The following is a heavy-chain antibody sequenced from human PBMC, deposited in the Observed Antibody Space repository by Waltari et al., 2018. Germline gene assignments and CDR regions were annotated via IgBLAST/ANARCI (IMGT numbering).Heavy chain of an antibody. CDR1: GGSISSGDYY. Sequence: QVQLQESGPGLVKPSQTLSLTCTVSGGSISSGDYYWSWIRQPPGKGLEWIGYIYYSGSTSYNPSLKSRVTISVDTSKNQFSLKLSSVTAADTAVYYCARESRIAAVRGPFDYWGQGTLVTVSS. CDR2: IYYSGST. V-gene: IGHV4-30-4*08. J-gene: IGHJ4*02. CDR3: ARESRIAAVRGPFDY. D-gene: IGHD6-6*01.